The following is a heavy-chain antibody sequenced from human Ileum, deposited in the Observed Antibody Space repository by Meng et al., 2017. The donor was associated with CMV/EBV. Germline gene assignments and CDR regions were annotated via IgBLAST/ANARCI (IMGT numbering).Heavy chain of an antibody. CDR1: GFTFNVHA. D-gene: IGHD3-22*01. CDR2: INGDGINT. CDR3: ARDRTYHYESRDGFDI. J-gene: IGHJ3*02. Sequence: GESLKISCAAAGFTFNVHAMSWVRQAPGKGLVLVSRINGDGINTNYVDSVKGRFTISRDNAKNTVYMQMNSLRADDTAVYYCARDRTYHYESRDGFDIWGQGTMVTVSS. V-gene: IGHV3-74*01.